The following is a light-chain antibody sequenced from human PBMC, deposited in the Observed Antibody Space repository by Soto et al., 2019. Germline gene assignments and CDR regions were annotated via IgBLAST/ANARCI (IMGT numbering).Light chain of an antibody. CDR3: QQYNNWPPHT. CDR1: QSVGSN. CDR2: GAS. V-gene: IGKV3-15*01. Sequence: ETVMTQSPATLSVSPGEGATLSCRASQSVGSNLAWYQQRPGQAPRLLIYGASTRATGITARFSGSGSGTEVTLTISGLQSEDFAVYYCQQYNNWPPHTFGQGTKLEIK. J-gene: IGKJ2*01.